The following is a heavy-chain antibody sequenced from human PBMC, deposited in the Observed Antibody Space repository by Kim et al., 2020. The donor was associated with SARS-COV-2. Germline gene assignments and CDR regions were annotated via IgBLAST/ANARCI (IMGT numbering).Heavy chain of an antibody. CDR2: IYYSGST. D-gene: IGHD5-18*01. Sequence: SETLSLTCTVSGGSISSSSYYWGWIRQPPGKGLEWIGSIYYSGSTYYNPSLKSRVTISVDTSKNQFSLKLSSVTAADTAVYYCVICGYSYGPVYYYYGMDVWGQGTTVTVSS. V-gene: IGHV4-39*01. J-gene: IGHJ6*02. CDR3: VICGYSYGPVYYYYGMDV. CDR1: GGSISSSSYY.